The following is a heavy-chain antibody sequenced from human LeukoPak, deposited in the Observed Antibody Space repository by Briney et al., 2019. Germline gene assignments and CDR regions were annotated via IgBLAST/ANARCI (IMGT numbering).Heavy chain of an antibody. D-gene: IGHD5-12*01. Sequence: GGFLRLSCAASGFIFSSCGMHWVRQAPGKGLQWVAVISYDGSNKYYADPVKGRFTISRDNSKSTLFLQMDSLRAEDTAVYYCAKDPSFQSWPAYYFDYWGQGTLVTVSS. CDR3: AKDPSFQSWPAYYFDY. V-gene: IGHV3-30*18. CDR1: GFIFSSCG. J-gene: IGHJ4*02. CDR2: ISYDGSNK.